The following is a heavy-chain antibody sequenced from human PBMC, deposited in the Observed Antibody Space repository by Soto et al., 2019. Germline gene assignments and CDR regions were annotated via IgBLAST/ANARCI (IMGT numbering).Heavy chain of an antibody. V-gene: IGHV4-59*01. J-gene: IGHJ6*02. CDR1: GGSISSYY. D-gene: IGHD2-2*01. Sequence: SETLSLTCTVSGGSISSYYWSWIRQPPGKGLEWIGYIYYSGSTNYNPSLKSRVTISVDTSKNQFSLKLSSVTAADTAVYYCARGYCSSTSCYVGYYYGMDVWGQGTTVTVSS. CDR2: IYYSGST. CDR3: ARGYCSSTSCYVGYYYGMDV.